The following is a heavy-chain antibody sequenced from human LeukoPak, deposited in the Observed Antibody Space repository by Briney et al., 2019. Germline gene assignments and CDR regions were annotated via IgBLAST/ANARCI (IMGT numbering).Heavy chain of an antibody. Sequence: PSETLSLTCTVSGGSISSSSYYWGWIRQPPGKGLEWIGSIYYSGSTYYNPSLKSRVTISVDTSKNPFSLKLGSVTAADTAVYYCARVRADTAMARYYYYMDVWGKGTTVTVSS. CDR1: GGSISSSSYY. V-gene: IGHV4-39*07. CDR2: IYYSGST. CDR3: ARVRADTAMARYYYYMDV. J-gene: IGHJ6*03. D-gene: IGHD5-18*01.